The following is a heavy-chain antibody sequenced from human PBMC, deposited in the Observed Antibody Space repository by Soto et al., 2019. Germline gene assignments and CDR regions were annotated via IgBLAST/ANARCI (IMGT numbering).Heavy chain of an antibody. Sequence: SETLSLTCTVSGGSISSGDYYWSWIRQPPGKGLEWIGYIYYSGSTYYNPSLKSRVTISVDTSKNQFSLKLSSVTAADTAVYYCARGPAQMVRGVIEPSFDYWGQGTLVTVSS. CDR2: IYYSGST. CDR3: ARGPAQMVRGVIEPSFDY. J-gene: IGHJ4*02. CDR1: GGSISSGDYY. D-gene: IGHD3-10*01. V-gene: IGHV4-30-4*01.